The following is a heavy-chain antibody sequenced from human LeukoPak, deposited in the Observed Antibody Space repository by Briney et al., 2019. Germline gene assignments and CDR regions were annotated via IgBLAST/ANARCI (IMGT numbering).Heavy chain of an antibody. CDR2: ITTDGVTT. V-gene: IGHV3-23*01. D-gene: IGHD2-15*01. CDR1: GFTFSNYV. Sequence: QSGGSLRLSCAASGFTFSNYVMNWVRQAPGKGLEWVSAITTDGVTTYYADSVKGRFSISRDNSKNTLYLQMNSLRAEDTAIYFCAKAGWPYSGGSSHLDYWGQGTLVTVSS. CDR3: AKAGWPYSGGSSHLDY. J-gene: IGHJ4*02.